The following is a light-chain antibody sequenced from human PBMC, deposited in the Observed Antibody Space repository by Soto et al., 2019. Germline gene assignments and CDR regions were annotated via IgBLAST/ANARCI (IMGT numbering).Light chain of an antibody. CDR2: SHD. V-gene: IGLV1-44*01. J-gene: IGLJ3*02. CDR3: AAWDDSLNAWV. Sequence: QTVVTQPPSASQTPGQRVTISCSGSRSNVGRNSVSWYQHVPGTAPKLLIYSHDQRPSGVPDRISASRSGTAASLAISGLRSEDEAFYYCAAWDDSLNAWVFGGGTKLTGL. CDR1: RSNVGRNS.